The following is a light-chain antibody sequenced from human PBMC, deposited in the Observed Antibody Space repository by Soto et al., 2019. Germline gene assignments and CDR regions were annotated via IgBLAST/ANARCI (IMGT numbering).Light chain of an antibody. CDR3: QQYGSSPLYT. V-gene: IGKV3-20*01. J-gene: IGKJ2*01. Sequence: EIVLTQSPGTLSLSPGERATLSCRASQSVSSSYLAWYQQKPGQAPRLLIYGECRRATGIPDRFSGSGSGTDFTLTISRLEPEDFAVYYCQQYGSSPLYTFGQGTKLEIK. CDR2: GEC. CDR1: QSVSSSY.